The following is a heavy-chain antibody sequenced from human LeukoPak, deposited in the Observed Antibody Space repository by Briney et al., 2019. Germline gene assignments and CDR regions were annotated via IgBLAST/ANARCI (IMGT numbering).Heavy chain of an antibody. J-gene: IGHJ4*02. CDR2: IRSKANSYAT. D-gene: IGHD6-13*01. V-gene: IGHV3-73*01. CDR3: TRLAGADRGSSSTAIDY. CDR1: GFTFSGSA. Sequence: GGSLRLSCAASGFTFSGSAMHWVRQASGKGLEWVGRIRSKANSYATAYAASVKGRFTISRDDSKNTAYLQMNSLKTEDTAVYYCTRLAGADRGSSSTAIDYWGQGTLVTVSS.